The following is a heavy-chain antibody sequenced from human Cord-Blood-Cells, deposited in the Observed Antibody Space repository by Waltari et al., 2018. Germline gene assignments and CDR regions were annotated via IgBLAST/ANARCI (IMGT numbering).Heavy chain of an antibody. CDR1: GYTFTGYY. J-gene: IGHJ4*02. D-gene: IGHD6-25*01. V-gene: IGHV1-2*04. CDR3: ARETGASIKYYFDY. Sequence: QVQLVQSGAEAKKPGASVEVSCKASGYTFTGYYMHRCRQAPGQGLEWMGWINPNSGGTNYAQKFQGWVTMTRDTSISTAYMELSRLRSDDTAVYYCARETGASIKYYFDYWGQGTLVTVSS. CDR2: INPNSGGT.